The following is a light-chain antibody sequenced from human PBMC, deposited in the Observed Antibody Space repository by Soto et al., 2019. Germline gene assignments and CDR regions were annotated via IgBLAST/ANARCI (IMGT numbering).Light chain of an antibody. J-gene: IGLJ2*01. CDR3: AAWDDSLDGPV. V-gene: IGLV1-44*01. CDR2: TNN. CDR1: SSNIGSYT. Sequence: QSVLTQPPSASGTPGQTVTISGSGSSSNIGSYTVNWYRQVPGTAPHLLIYTNNQRPSGVPDRFSGSKSGTSASLAISGVQSEDEADYYCAAWDDSLDGPVFGGGTKVTVL.